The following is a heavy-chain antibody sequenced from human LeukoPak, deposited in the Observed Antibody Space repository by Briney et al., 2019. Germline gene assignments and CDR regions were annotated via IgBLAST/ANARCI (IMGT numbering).Heavy chain of an antibody. CDR1: GYTFTSYG. V-gene: IGHV1-18*01. Sequence: ASVKVSCKASGYTFTSYGITWVRQAPGQGLEWMGWISAYNANTNYAQDLQGRVTMTTDTSTSTAYMELRSLRSDDTAVYYCAAVEETGTSPWGQGTLVTVSS. CDR2: ISAYNANT. CDR3: AAVEETGTSP. J-gene: IGHJ4*02. D-gene: IGHD1-7*01.